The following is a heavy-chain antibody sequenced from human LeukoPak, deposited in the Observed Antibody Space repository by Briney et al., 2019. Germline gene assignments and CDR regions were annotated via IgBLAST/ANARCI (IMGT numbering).Heavy chain of an antibody. V-gene: IGHV3-30-3*01. J-gene: IGHJ4*02. CDR1: GFTFSSYA. CDR3: ATSELYGDPDY. CDR2: ISYDGSNK. Sequence: GGSLRLSCAASGFTFSSYAMHWVRQAPGKGLEWVAVISYDGSNKYYADSVKGRFTISRDNSKNTLYLQMNSLRAEDTAVYYCATSELYGDPDYWGQGTLVTVSS. D-gene: IGHD4-17*01.